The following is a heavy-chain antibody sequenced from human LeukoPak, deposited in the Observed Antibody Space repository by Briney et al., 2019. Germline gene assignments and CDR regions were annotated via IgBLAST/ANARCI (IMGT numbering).Heavy chain of an antibody. J-gene: IGHJ6*03. V-gene: IGHV4-4*07. CDR1: GGSINTYY. Sequence: PSETLSLTCTVSGGSINTYYWNWIRQPAGKGLEWIGRIYRSGSTNSNPSLKSRVTMSVDTSKNQFSLKLSSVTAADTAVYYCARDRQSGGYSSGWYGYYYYMDVWGKGTTVTISS. CDR3: ARDRQSGGYSSGWYGYYYYMDV. CDR2: IYRSGST. D-gene: IGHD6-19*01.